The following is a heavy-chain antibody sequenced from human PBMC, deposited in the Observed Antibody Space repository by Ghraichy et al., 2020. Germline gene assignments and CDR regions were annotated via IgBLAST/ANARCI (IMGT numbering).Heavy chain of an antibody. CDR3: ARDSSRWYLDP. D-gene: IGHD6-13*01. J-gene: IGHJ5*02. CDR1: GLTFGTFG. V-gene: IGHV3-48*01. CDR2: ISSTSSVI. Sequence: GGSLRLSCAASGLTFGTFGVNWVRQAPGKGLEWVSYISSTSSVIYYADSVKGRFTITRDTAQNSLYLQMISLRAEDTAVYYCARDSSRWYLDPWGQGTLVTVST.